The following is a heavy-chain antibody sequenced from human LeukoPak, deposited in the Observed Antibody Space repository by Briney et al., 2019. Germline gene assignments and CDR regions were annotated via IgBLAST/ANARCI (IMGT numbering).Heavy chain of an antibody. CDR1: GGSISSYY. J-gene: IGHJ4*02. D-gene: IGHD5-18*01. CDR3: ARSGYSYGRGYNFDY. CDR2: IYYSGST. V-gene: IGHV4-59*08. Sequence: SETLSLTCTVSGGSISSYYWSWIRQPPGKGLELIGYIYYSGSTNYNPSLKSRVTMSVEASKTQSSLKLSSVTAADTAVYYCARSGYSYGRGYNFDYRSQGNLGSASS.